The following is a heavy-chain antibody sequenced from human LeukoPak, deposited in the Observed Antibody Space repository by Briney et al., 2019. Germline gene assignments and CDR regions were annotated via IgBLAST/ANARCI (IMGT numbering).Heavy chain of an antibody. CDR2: IRNRASNYAT. V-gene: IGHV3-73*01. CDR1: VFTFSDSA. J-gene: IGHJ6*02. CDR3: SGYDYGMDV. Sequence: GGSLRLSCEASVFTFSDSAIHWVRQAPGKGLEWVGRIRNRASNYATVYSASVEGRFSMSRDDSKNTAYLQMNSLKTEDTAIYYCSGYDYGMDVWGQGTAVTVSS.